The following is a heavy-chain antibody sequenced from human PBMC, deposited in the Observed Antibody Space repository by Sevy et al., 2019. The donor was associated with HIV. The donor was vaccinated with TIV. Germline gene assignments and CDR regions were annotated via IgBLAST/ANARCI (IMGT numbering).Heavy chain of an antibody. CDR2: LSGSGEST. Sequence: WGSLRLSCAASGFTFSSFAMSWVRQAPGRGLEWVSTLSGSGESTYHADSVKGRITISRDNSKSMLYLEMKSLRDEDTAVYYCAKHQRYYYYGMDVWGQGTTVTVSS. J-gene: IGHJ6*02. D-gene: IGHD6-25*01. V-gene: IGHV3-23*01. CDR1: GFTFSSFA. CDR3: AKHQRYYYYGMDV.